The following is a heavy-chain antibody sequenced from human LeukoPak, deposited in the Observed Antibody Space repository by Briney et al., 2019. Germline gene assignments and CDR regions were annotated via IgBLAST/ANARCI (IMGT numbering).Heavy chain of an antibody. Sequence: PGGSLRLSCAASGFTFSSYDMNWVRRAPGKGLEWVSYISSSSSTIYYADSVKGRFTISRDNAKNSLYLQMNSLRAEDTAVYYCARVRAGHYFDYWGQGTLVAVSS. D-gene: IGHD6-19*01. CDR2: ISSSSSTI. V-gene: IGHV3-48*01. J-gene: IGHJ4*02. CDR3: ARVRAGHYFDY. CDR1: GFTFSSYD.